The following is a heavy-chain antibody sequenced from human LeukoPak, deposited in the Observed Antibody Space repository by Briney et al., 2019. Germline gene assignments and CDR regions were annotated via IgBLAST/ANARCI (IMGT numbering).Heavy chain of an antibody. CDR2: INTGNGNT. CDR3: ARDLAGATEYSWWFDP. Sequence: GASVKVSCKASGYSFINSAMNWVRQAPGQRLEWMGWINTGNGNTKYSQKFQGRVTITRDTSASTAYMEPSSLRSEDTALYYCARDLAGATEYSWWFDPWGQGTLVTVSS. D-gene: IGHD1-26*01. V-gene: IGHV1-3*04. J-gene: IGHJ5*02. CDR1: GYSFINSA.